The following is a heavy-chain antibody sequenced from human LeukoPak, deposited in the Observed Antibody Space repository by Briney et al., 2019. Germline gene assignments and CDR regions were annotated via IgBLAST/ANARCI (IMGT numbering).Heavy chain of an antibody. V-gene: IGHV3-74*01. CDR3: ATQGNWT. CDR2: INTDGSSP. J-gene: IGHJ4*02. CDR1: GFTFSAYW. Sequence: GGSLRLSCAASGFTFSAYWMHWVRQAPGKGLVWVSRINTDGSSPTYAASVKGRFTISRDNAKNTLYLQMNSLTAEDTAVYYCATQGNWTWGQGTLVTVSS. D-gene: IGHD1-1*01.